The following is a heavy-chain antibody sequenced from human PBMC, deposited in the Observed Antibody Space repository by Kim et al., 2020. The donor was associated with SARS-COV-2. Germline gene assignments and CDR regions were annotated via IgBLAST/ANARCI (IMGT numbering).Heavy chain of an antibody. Sequence: GGSLRLSCAASGFTFDDYAMHWVRQAPGKGLEWVSGISWNSGSIGYADSVKGRFTISRDNAKNSLYLQMNSLRAEDTALYYCAKDIRRWELLRGYFYFWG. CDR3: AKDIRRWELLRGYFYF. V-gene: IGHV3-9*01. J-gene: IGHJ4*03. D-gene: IGHD1-26*01. CDR2: ISWNSGSI. CDR1: GFTFDDYA.